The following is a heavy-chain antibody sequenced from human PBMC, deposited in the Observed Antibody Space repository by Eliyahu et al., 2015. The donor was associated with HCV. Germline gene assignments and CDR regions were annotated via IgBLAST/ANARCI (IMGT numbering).Heavy chain of an antibody. Sequence: EVQLVESGGGLVKPGGSLRLSCAASGFTFXNAWXNWVRQAPGKGLEWVGRIKSKTDGGTTDYAAPVKGRFTISRDDSKNTLYLQMNSLKTEDTAVYYCTTDPFVIAAPSSDIDYWGQGTLVTVSS. CDR1: GFTFXNAW. J-gene: IGHJ4*02. V-gene: IGHV3-15*07. D-gene: IGHD6-6*01. CDR3: TTDPFVIAAPSSDIDY. CDR2: IKSKTDGGTT.